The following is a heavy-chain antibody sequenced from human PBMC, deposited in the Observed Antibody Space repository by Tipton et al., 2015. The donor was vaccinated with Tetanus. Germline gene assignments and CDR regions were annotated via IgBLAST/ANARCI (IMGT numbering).Heavy chain of an antibody. Sequence: LRLSCTVSGDSITSFYWSWIRQPPGKGLEWLAYISSSESTNSNYFHKSRITMSRDTSKNQFSLKLASVTAADSAVYFCARANYDSSKKGPFDAWGQGILVIVSA. V-gene: IGHV4-59*01. CDR1: GDSITSFY. CDR3: ARANYDSSKKGPFDA. D-gene: IGHD3-3*01. J-gene: IGHJ4*02. CDR2: ISSSEST.